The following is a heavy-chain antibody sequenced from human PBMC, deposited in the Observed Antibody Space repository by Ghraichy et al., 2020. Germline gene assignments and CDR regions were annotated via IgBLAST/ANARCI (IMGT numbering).Heavy chain of an antibody. CDR2: TYYRSKWYN. V-gene: IGHV6-1*01. CDR3: ARAPTKRWNYGGDAFDI. D-gene: IGHD1-7*01. Sequence: SQTLSLTCAISGDSVSSNSAAWNWIRQSPSRGLEWLGRTYYRSKWYNDYAVSVKSRITINPDTSKNQFSLQLNSVTPEDTAVYYCARAPTKRWNYGGDAFDIWGQGTMVTVSS. J-gene: IGHJ3*02. CDR1: GDSVSSNSAA.